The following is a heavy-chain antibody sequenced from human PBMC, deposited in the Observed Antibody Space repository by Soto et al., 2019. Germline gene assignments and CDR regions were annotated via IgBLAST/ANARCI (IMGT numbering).Heavy chain of an antibody. V-gene: IGHV3-30-3*01. CDR2: ISYDGSNK. CDR3: ARGSGSSYYYGMDV. Sequence: QVQLVESGGGVVQPGRSLRLSCAASGFTFSSYAMHWVRQAPGKGLEWVAVISYDGSNKYYADSVKGRFTISRDNSKNTLYLQMNSLRAEDTAVYYCARGSGSSYYYGMDVWGQGTTVTVSS. CDR1: GFTFSSYA. J-gene: IGHJ6*02. D-gene: IGHD1-26*01.